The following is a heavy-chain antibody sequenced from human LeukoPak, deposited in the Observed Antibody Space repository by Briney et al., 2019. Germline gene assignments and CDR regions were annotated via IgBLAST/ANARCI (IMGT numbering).Heavy chain of an antibody. CDR1: GFTFSDYG. J-gene: IGHJ4*02. CDR3: AKAGGYCSGGTCYANY. V-gene: IGHV3-30*18. Sequence: RSLRLSCAASGFTFSDYGIHWVRQAPGKGLEWVAIISYDGSNKYYADSVKGRFTISRDNSKNTLSLQMNSLRAEDTAVYYCAKAGGYCSGGTCYANYWGQGALVTVSS. CDR2: ISYDGSNK. D-gene: IGHD2-15*01.